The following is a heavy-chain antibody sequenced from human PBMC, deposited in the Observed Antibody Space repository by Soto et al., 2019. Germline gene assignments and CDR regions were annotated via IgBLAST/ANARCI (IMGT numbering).Heavy chain of an antibody. CDR2: IYPGDSDT. CDR1: GYSFTSYW. V-gene: IGHV5-51*01. CDR3: ARLAVAGKTYDAFGI. D-gene: IGHD6-19*01. J-gene: IGHJ3*02. Sequence: PGESLKISCKGSGYSFTSYWIGWVRQMPGKGLEWMGIIYPGDSDTRYSPSFQGQVTISADKSISTAYLQWSSLKASDTAMYYCARLAVAGKTYDAFGIWGQGTMVTVSS.